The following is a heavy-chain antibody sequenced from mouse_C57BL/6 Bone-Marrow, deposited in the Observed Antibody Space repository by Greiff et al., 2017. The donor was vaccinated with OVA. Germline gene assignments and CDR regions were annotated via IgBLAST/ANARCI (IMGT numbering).Heavy chain of an antibody. V-gene: IGHV14-4*01. CDR1: GFNIKDDY. J-gene: IGHJ2*01. CDR3: TTYRY. Sequence: VQLQPSGAELVRPGASVKLSCTASGFNIKDDYMHWVKERPEQGLEWIGWIEPENGDTEYASKFQGKATITADTSSKTVYLHLSSLTSEDTAVYYCTTYRYWGQGTTLTVSS. CDR2: IEPENGDT.